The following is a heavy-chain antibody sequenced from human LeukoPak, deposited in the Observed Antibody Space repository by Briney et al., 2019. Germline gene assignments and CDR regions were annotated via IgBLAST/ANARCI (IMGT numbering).Heavy chain of an antibody. Sequence: GASVKVSCKASGGTFSSYAISWVRQAPGQGLEWMGGIIPIFGTANYAQKFQGRVTITADKSTSTAYMELSSLRSDDTAVYYCARDPLLRYFDWLFEYWFDPWGQGTLVTVSS. CDR2: IIPIFGTA. CDR3: ARDPLLRYFDWLFEYWFDP. J-gene: IGHJ5*02. CDR1: GGTFSSYA. V-gene: IGHV1-69*06. D-gene: IGHD3-9*01.